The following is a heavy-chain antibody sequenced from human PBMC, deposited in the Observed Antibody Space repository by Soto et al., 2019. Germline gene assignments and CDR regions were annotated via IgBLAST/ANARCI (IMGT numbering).Heavy chain of an antibody. V-gene: IGHV1-69*12. J-gene: IGHJ6*02. CDR3: ARRRQCSGNSCSYYCGMDV. CDR2: IIPMIGTS. CDR1: GGSFSTYA. Sequence: QVQLVQSGAEVKKPGSSVKVSCKAPGGSFSTYAITWVRQAPGQGLEWMGGIIPMIGTSTYAQKFQGRVTITADESTSTAYMELSSLASEDRAVYFCARRRQCSGNSCSYYCGMDVWGQGTTVTVSS. D-gene: IGHD6-19*01.